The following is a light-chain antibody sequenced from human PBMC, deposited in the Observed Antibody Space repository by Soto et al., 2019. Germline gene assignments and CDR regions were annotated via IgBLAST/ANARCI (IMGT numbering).Light chain of an antibody. CDR2: DVS. V-gene: IGLV2-14*03. J-gene: IGLJ2*01. CDR1: SSDVGGYNY. CDR3: SSYTHTNTLV. Sequence: QSALIQPASMSGSPGQSITISCTGTSSDVGGYNYVSWYQQHPDKAPQLMIYDVSNRPSGISDRFSGSKSGNTASLTISGLQAEDEADYYCSSYTHTNTLVFGGGTKLTVL.